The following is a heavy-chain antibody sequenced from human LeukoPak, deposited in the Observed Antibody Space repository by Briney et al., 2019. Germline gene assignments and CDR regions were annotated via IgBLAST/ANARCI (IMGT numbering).Heavy chain of an antibody. CDR1: AVSISGYY. CDR2: IYISRGT. Sequence: PSETLSLTCTVSAVSISGYYWSWIRQPAGKGLEWIGRIYISRGTTYNPSLRSRVIMSVDTSKNQFSLQLTSVTAADTAVYYCARGTTVTYYFDYWGQGTLVTVSS. V-gene: IGHV4-4*07. J-gene: IGHJ4*02. CDR3: ARGTTVTYYFDY. D-gene: IGHD4-17*01.